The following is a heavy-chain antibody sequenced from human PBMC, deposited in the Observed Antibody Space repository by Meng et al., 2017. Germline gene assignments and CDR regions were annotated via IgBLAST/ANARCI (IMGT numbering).Heavy chain of an antibody. CDR2: INPNSGGT. D-gene: IGHD6-13*01. J-gene: IGHJ4*02. CDR3: ARDDSSSWYFLEY. V-gene: IGHV1-2*02. Sequence: ASVKVSCKASGYTFTGYYMHWVRQAPRQGLEWMGWINPNSGGTNYAQKYQCRVTMNRDTSISTAYMELSRLRTDDTAVYYCARDDSSSWYFLEYWGQGTLVTVSS. CDR1: GYTFTGYY.